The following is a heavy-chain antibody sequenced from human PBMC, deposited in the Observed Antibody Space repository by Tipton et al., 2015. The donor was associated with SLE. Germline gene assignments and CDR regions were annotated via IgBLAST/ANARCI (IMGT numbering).Heavy chain of an antibody. V-gene: IGHV4-59*08. J-gene: IGHJ6*03. CDR3: ARQPVYYYYMDV. CDR2: IFYSGST. Sequence: TLSLTCVVSGVSIDSWYWSWIRQSPGKGLEWIGYIFYSGSTKINPSLKSRVTISRDTSKNQFSLKLSSVTAADTAVNYCARQPVYYYYMDVWGKGTTVTVSS. CDR1: GVSIDSWY.